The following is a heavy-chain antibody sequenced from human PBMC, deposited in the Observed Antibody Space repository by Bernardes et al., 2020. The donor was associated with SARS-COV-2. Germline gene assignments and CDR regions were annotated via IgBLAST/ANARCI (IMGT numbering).Heavy chain of an antibody. Sequence: ASVKVSCKASGYTFTDYYMHWVRQAPGQGFEWMGWINPNSGGTKSAQRFQGRVTMTRDTSINTAYMELIRVTSDDTAIYYCARCNPTLGATDCLDYWGQGTRVTVAS. D-gene: IGHD1-26*01. V-gene: IGHV1-2*02. CDR3: ARCNPTLGATDCLDY. CDR2: INPNSGGT. CDR1: GYTFTDYY. J-gene: IGHJ4*02.